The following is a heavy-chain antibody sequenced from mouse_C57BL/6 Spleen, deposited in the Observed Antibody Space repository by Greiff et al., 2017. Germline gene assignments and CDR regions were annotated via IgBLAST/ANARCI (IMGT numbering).Heavy chain of an antibody. CDR2: IYPGGGYT. Sequence: QVQLQQSGAELVRPGTSVKMSCKASGYTFTNYWIGWAKQRPGHGLEWIGDIYPGGGYTNYNEKFKGKATLTADKSSSTAYMQFSSLTSEDSAIYYCARWLGYGSSYDPYYFDYWGQGTTLTVSS. CDR1: GYTFTNYW. D-gene: IGHD1-1*01. CDR3: ARWLGYGSSYDPYYFDY. J-gene: IGHJ2*01. V-gene: IGHV1-63*01.